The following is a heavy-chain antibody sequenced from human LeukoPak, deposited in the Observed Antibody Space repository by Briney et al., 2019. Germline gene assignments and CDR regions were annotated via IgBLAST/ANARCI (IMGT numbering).Heavy chain of an antibody. CDR1: DGSISSSSYS. Sequence: SETLFLTCTVSDGSISSSSYSWAWIRQPPGKGLEWIGSIYYSGSTYYNSSLNSRVTISTDTSKNHFSLRLTSVTAADTAVYYCARTIIVAPVRASGLDSWGQGTLVTVSS. J-gene: IGHJ4*02. V-gene: IGHV4-39*07. CDR2: IYYSGST. CDR3: ARTIIVAPVRASGLDS. D-gene: IGHD3-22*01.